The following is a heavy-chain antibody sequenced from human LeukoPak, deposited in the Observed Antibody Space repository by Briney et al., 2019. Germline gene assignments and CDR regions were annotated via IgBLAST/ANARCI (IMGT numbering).Heavy chain of an antibody. D-gene: IGHD2-21*02. V-gene: IGHV1-69*13. J-gene: IGHJ6*02. CDR3: ARGLTAISYYYYGMDV. Sequence: SVKVSCKASGGTFSSYAISWVRQAPGQGLEWMGGIIPIFGTANYAQKFQGRVTITADESTSTAYMELSSLRSEDTAVYYCARGLTAISYYYYGMDVWGQGTTVTVSS. CDR1: GGTFSSYA. CDR2: IIPIFGTA.